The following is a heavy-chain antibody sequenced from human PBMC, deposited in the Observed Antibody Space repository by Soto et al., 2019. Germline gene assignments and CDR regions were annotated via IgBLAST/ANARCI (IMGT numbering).Heavy chain of an antibody. CDR2: ISPYNGHT. Sequence: QDQLVQSGAEVKKSGASVKVSCKASGYTLNNYGITWVRQAPGQGLEWMGWISPYNGHTNYAQKLQGRVTMTTDTSTSTAYMELRSLRSDDTAVYYCARHRKFFDYWGQGTLVTVSS. CDR3: ARHRKFFDY. V-gene: IGHV1-18*01. J-gene: IGHJ4*02. CDR1: GYTLNNYG.